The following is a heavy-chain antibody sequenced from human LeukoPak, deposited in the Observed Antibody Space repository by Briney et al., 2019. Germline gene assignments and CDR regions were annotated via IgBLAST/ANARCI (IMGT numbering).Heavy chain of an antibody. CDR3: ATEGTMVRGVIRVFDY. Sequence: ASVKVSCKVSGYTLTELSMHWVRQAPGKGLEWMGGFDPEDGETIYAQKFQGRVTMTEDTSTDTAYMELSSLRSEDTAVYYCATEGTMVRGVIRVFDYWGQGTLVTVSS. CDR2: FDPEDGET. D-gene: IGHD3-10*01. V-gene: IGHV1-24*01. CDR1: GYTLTELS. J-gene: IGHJ4*02.